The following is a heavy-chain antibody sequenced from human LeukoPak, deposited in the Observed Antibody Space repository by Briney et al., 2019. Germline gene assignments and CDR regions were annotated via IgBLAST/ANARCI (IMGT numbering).Heavy chain of an antibody. V-gene: IGHV5-51*01. Sequence: RGESLKTSCKGSGYTFSSYWIGWVRQMPGKGLEWMGIIYPGDSDTRYSPSFQGQVTISADKSISTAYLQWSSLKASDTAMYYCARRVYSSSWSYFDYWGQGILVTVSS. D-gene: IGHD6-13*01. CDR3: ARRVYSSSWSYFDY. J-gene: IGHJ4*02. CDR1: GYTFSSYW. CDR2: IYPGDSDT.